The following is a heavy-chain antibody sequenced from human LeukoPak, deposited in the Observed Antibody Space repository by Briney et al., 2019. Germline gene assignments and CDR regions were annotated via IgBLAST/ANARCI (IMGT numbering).Heavy chain of an antibody. CDR1: GFTFSSYS. Sequence: GGSLRLSCAASGFTFSSYSMNGVRQAPGKGLEWVSSISSSSSYIYYADSVKGRFTISRDNAKNSLYLQMNSLRAEDTAVYYCARETYYYGSWSYLYDYWGQGTLVTVSS. CDR2: ISSSSSYI. J-gene: IGHJ4*02. V-gene: IGHV3-21*01. D-gene: IGHD3-10*01. CDR3: ARETYYYGSWSYLYDY.